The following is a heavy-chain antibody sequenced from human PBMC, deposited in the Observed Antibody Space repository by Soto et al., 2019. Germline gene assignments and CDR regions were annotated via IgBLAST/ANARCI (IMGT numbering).Heavy chain of an antibody. CDR3: ARDNSVFCSGGSCYYFDY. V-gene: IGHV1-69*06. J-gene: IGHJ4*02. CDR2: IIPIFGTA. D-gene: IGHD2-15*01. CDR1: GGTFSSYA. Sequence: GASVKVSCKASGGTFSSYAISWVRQAPGQGLEWVGGIIPIFGTANYAQKFQGRVTITADKSTSTAYMELSSLRSEDTAVYYCARDNSVFCSGGSCYYFDYWGQGTLVTVSS.